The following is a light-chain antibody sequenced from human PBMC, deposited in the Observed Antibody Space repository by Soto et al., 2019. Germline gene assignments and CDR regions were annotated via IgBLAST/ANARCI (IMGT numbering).Light chain of an antibody. Sequence: QSALTQPRSVSGSPGQSVTISCTGTSSDVGGFNYVSWYQQLPGKAPKLMIYDVTERPSGVPERFSGSKSGNTASLTISGLQAEDEADYHCCSVSGTSHWVFGGGTKLTVL. V-gene: IGLV2-11*01. CDR1: SSDVGGFNY. CDR3: CSVSGTSHWV. CDR2: DVT. J-gene: IGLJ3*02.